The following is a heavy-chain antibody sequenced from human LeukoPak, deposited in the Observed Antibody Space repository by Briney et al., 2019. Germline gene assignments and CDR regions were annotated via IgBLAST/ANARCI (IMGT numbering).Heavy chain of an antibody. CDR3: TRGGSGYSYGPSHY. V-gene: IGHV3-7*03. CDR1: GFIFHNYW. D-gene: IGHD5-18*01. Sequence: TGGSLRLSCVASGFIFHNYWMSWLRQAPGKGLEWVANIKQLESEKYYVDSVKGRFTISRDNAKNSLYLQMNSLRAEDTAVYYCTRGGSGYSYGPSHYWGQGTLVTVSS. CDR2: IKQLESEK. J-gene: IGHJ4*02.